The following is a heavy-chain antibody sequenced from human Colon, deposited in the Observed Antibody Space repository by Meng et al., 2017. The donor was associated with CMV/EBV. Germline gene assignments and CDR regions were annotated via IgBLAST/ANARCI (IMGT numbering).Heavy chain of an antibody. J-gene: IGHJ4*02. Sequence: GGSLRLSCSASGYTFNNYWMHWVRQAPGKGLVWVARTNSDGAKTSYPDAVRGRFTISRDDAKNSLYLQMNSLRVEDTAVYYCARARVHSSASDFDYWGRGTLVTVSS. CDR2: TNSDGAKT. D-gene: IGHD6-6*01. V-gene: IGHV3-74*01. CDR1: GYTFNNYW. CDR3: ARARVHSSASDFDY.